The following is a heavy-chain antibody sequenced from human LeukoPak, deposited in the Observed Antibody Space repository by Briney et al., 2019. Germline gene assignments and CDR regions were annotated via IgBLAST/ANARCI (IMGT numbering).Heavy chain of an antibody. CDR3: ARDNGGDDPPTLDY. CDR2: IYYSGNT. CDR1: GYSISRGFY. D-gene: IGHD2-8*01. V-gene: IGHV4-38-2*02. J-gene: IGHJ4*02. Sequence: SETLSLTCAVSGYSISRGFYWAWIRQPPGNGLEWLGIIYYSGNTYYNPSLKSRLTISVDTSKNEFSMKLSSVTAADTAVYYCARDNGGDDPPTLDYWGQGTLVTVSS.